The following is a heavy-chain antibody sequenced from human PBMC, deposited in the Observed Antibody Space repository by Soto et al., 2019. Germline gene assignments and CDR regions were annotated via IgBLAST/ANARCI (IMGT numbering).Heavy chain of an antibody. D-gene: IGHD2-15*01. CDR3: TSDTFGARDS. V-gene: IGHV3-74*01. CDR2: IDPYDTGI. J-gene: IGHJ4*02. CDR1: GFAFSSEW. Sequence: PGGSLRLSCAASGFAFSSEWMHWVRQAPGKGLVWVSRIDPYDTGITYADSVKGRFTISRDNAKNTLYLQMNSLGAEDTAVYYCTSDTFGARDSWGQGTLVTVSS.